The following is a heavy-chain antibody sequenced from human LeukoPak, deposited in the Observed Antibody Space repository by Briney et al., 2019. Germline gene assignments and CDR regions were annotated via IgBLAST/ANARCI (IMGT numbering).Heavy chain of an antibody. Sequence: GRSLRLSCAASGFTFSSYAMPWVRQAPGKGLGWVAVISYDGSNKYYADSVKGRFTISRDNSKNTLYLQMNSLRAEDTAVYYCARGGGSTVDAFDIWGQGTMVTVSS. V-gene: IGHV3-30-3*01. CDR2: ISYDGSNK. CDR3: ARGGGSTVDAFDI. J-gene: IGHJ3*02. D-gene: IGHD6-13*01. CDR1: GFTFSSYA.